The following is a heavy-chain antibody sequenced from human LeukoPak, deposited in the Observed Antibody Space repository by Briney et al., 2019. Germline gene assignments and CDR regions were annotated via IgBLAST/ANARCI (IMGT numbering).Heavy chain of an antibody. CDR1: GFTVSSNY. J-gene: IGHJ3*02. V-gene: IGHV3-53*01. Sequence: GGSLRLSYAASGFTVSSNYMSWVRQAPGKGLEWVSVIYSGGSTDYADSVKGRFTISRDNSKNTLYLQMNSLRAEDTAVYYCATPGDTVTNAFDIWGQGTMVTVSS. CDR3: ATPGDTVTNAFDI. D-gene: IGHD4-17*01. CDR2: IYSGGST.